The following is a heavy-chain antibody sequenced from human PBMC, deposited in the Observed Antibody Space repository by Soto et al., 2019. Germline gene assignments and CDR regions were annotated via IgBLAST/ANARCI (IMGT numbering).Heavy chain of an antibody. D-gene: IGHD3-10*01. Sequence: GGSLRLSCAASGFTFSSYGMHWVRQAPGKGLEWVAVISYDGSNKYYADSVKGRFTISRDNSKNTLYLQMNSLRAEDTAVYYCAKVLGEFYYSYYGMDVWGQGTTVTVSS. J-gene: IGHJ6*02. V-gene: IGHV3-30*18. CDR1: GFTFSSYG. CDR2: ISYDGSNK. CDR3: AKVLGEFYYSYYGMDV.